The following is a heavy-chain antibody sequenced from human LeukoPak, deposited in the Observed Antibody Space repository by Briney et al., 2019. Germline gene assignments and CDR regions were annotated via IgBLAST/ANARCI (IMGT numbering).Heavy chain of an antibody. CDR1: GFTFSNYA. CDR2: ISGSGGST. J-gene: IGHJ6*02. CDR3: AKVLWFGELVSYYYGMDV. D-gene: IGHD3-10*01. Sequence: GGSLRLSCAASGFTFSNYAMSWVRQAPGKGLEWVSAISGSGGSTYYADSVKGRFTISRDNSKNTLYLQMNSLRAEDTAVYYCAKVLWFGELVSYYYGMDVWGQGTTVTVSS. V-gene: IGHV3-23*01.